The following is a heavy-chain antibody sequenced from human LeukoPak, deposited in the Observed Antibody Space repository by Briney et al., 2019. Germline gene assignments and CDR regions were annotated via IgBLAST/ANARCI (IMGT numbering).Heavy chain of an antibody. D-gene: IGHD2-2*01. V-gene: IGHV4-34*01. Sequence: SSETLSLTCAVYGGSFSGYYWSWIRQPPGKGREGIGEIKQSGSTNSNPSLKSPLTISVATSKNQFSLNLSSVTAADAAVYYCARGTVVVVPAAHEDKVNFDYWGQGTLVTVSS. CDR3: ARGTVVVVPAAHEDKVNFDY. CDR2: IKQSGST. CDR1: GGSFSGYY. J-gene: IGHJ4*02.